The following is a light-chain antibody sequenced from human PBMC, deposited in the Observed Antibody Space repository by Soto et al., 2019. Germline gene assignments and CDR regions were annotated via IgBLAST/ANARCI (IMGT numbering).Light chain of an antibody. V-gene: IGKV3-11*01. CDR1: QSINNY. CDR3: QYRGIWPPGAT. Sequence: EIVLTQSPVTLSLSPGERATLSCRASQSINNYLAWYQQKPGQPPRLLIYDASNRATAIPVRFSGSGSGTHVTLAISSLEPEDSAVYYCQYRGIWPPGATFGGGTTVEVK. J-gene: IGKJ4*01. CDR2: DAS.